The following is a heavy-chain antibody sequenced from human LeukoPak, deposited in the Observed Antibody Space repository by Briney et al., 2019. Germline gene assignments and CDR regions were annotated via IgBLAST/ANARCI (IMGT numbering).Heavy chain of an antibody. J-gene: IGHJ4*02. CDR2: ISGNGGTK. V-gene: IGHV3-11*01. CDR1: GFTFSNYY. CDR3: GRGIPDDY. Sequence: GGSLRLSCAASGFTFSNYYISWLRQAPGKGLEWVSYISGNGGTKYDADSVKGRFIMTRDSAKKSVYLQMTSLRVEDTAVYYCGRGIPDDYWGQGLLVTVSS.